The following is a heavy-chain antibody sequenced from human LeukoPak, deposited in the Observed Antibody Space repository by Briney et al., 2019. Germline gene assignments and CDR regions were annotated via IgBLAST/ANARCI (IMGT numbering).Heavy chain of an antibody. CDR3: AKTGDYSYNRTLY. CDR1: GFTFSSYA. V-gene: IGHV3-23*01. Sequence: GGSLRLSCAASGFTFSSYAMSWVRQAPGKGLEWVSAISGSGGSTYYADSVKGRYTISRDNSKNTLYLQMNSLRAEDTAVYYCAKTGDYSYNRTLYGAQETRATVPT. CDR2: ISGSGGST. D-gene: IGHD3-10*01. J-gene: IGHJ4*02.